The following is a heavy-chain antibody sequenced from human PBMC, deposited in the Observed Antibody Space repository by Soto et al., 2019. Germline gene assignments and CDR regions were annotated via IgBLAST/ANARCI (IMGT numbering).Heavy chain of an antibody. D-gene: IGHD2-8*02. J-gene: IGHJ4*02. CDR3: ACWGHIVPVAPSDFDR. Sequence: QVVESGGGLVPPGGSLRLSCAASGFPFTNYWMNWVRQTPGKGLMWVSRISPDGSDVGYADSVEGRFTVSRDNDKNTLDLQMHSLRAEDTAMYYCACWGHIVPVAPSDFDRWGQGTLVTVSS. CDR2: ISPDGSDV. V-gene: IGHV3-74*01. CDR1: GFPFTNYW.